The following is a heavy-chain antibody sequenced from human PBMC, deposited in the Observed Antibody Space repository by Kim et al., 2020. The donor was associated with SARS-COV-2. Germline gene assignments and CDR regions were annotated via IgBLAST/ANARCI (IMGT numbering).Heavy chain of an antibody. CDR3: TRAYSSGGTYFDY. D-gene: IGHD6-19*01. Sequence: YTGSVTDRFTISRDTAKNTLYLQMNILRAEDTAVYYCTRAYSSGGTYFDYWGQGTLVTVSS. V-gene: IGHV3-11*06. J-gene: IGHJ4*02.